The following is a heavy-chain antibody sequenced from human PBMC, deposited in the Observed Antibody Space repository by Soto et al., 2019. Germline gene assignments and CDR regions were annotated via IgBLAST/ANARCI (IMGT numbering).Heavy chain of an antibody. J-gene: IGHJ6*02. V-gene: IGHV1-69*06. CDR2: IIPIFGTA. CDR1: GGTFSSYA. D-gene: IGHD6-19*01. CDR3: ARDTVYSSGWYYYYYGMDV. Sequence: QVQLVQSGAEVKKPGSSVKVSCNASGGTFSSYAISWVRQAPGQGLEWMGGIIPIFGTANYAQKFQGRVTITADKSTSTAYMELSSLRSEDTAVYYCARDTVYSSGWYYYYYGMDVWGQGTTVTVSS.